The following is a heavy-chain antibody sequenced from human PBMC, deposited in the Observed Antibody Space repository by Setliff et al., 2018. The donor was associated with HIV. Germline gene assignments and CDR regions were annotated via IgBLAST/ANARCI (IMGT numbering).Heavy chain of an antibody. CDR2: IYHSGTT. CDR1: GYSISSGYY. J-gene: IGHJ6*02. D-gene: IGHD3-10*01. V-gene: IGHV4-38-2*01. Sequence: PSETLSLTCAVSGYSISSGYYWGWTRQTPGKGLEWIGSIYHSGTTYYNPSLRSRVTISVDKSKNQFSLKLASVTAADTAVYYCASGEPYYYGSGTNVREYYGMDVWGQGTTVTVSS. CDR3: ASGEPYYYGSGTNVREYYGMDV.